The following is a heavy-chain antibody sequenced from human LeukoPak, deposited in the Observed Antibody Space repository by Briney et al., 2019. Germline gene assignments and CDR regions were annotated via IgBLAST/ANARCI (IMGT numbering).Heavy chain of an antibody. J-gene: IGHJ6*02. D-gene: IGHD3-3*01. CDR3: ARVTINLDYYYYGMDV. V-gene: IGHV4-39*07. CDR1: GGSISSNSYY. Sequence: TSSETLSLTCSVSGGSISSNSYYWDWIRQPPGKGLEWIGSIYYSGSTYYNPSLKSRVTISVDTSKNQFSLKLSSVTAADTAVYYCARVTINLDYYYYGMDVWGQGTTVTVSS. CDR2: IYYSGST.